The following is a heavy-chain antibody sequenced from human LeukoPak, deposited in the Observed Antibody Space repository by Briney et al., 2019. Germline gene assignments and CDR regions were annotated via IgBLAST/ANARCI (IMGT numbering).Heavy chain of an antibody. J-gene: IGHJ4*02. CDR2: VNPDSGGT. V-gene: IGHV1-2*02. CDR1: GYTFTTYY. CDR3: ARETGRDGYKDLDY. Sequence: ASVKVSCKSSGYTFTTYYIHWARQAPGQGLEWMGWVNPDSGGTNYAQNFQGRVTLTRDTSISTAYMELSSLRSDDTAVYYCARETGRDGYKDLDYWGQGTLVTVSS. D-gene: IGHD5-24*01.